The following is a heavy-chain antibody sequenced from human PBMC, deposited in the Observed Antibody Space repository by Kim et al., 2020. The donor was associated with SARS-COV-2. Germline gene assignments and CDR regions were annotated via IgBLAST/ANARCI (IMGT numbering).Heavy chain of an antibody. D-gene: IGHD1-26*01. J-gene: IGHJ4*02. Sequence: QRSRGRVTITRDTSASTAYMGLSSLRSEDTAVYYCARPYSGSYYGYFYFDYWGQGTLVTVSS. V-gene: IGHV1-3*01. CDR3: ARPYSGSYYGYFYFDY.